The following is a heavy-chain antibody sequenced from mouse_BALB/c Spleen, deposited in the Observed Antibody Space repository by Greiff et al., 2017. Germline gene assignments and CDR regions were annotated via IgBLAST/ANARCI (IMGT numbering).Heavy chain of an antibody. Sequence: EVKLVESGPGLVKPSQSLSLTCTVTGYSITSDYAWNWIRQFPGNKLEWMGYISYSGSTSYNPSLKSRISITRDTSKNQFFLQLNSVTTEDTATYYCARRGITTATRNYFDYWGQGTTLTVSS. J-gene: IGHJ2*01. CDR2: ISYSGST. V-gene: IGHV3-2*02. CDR3: ARRGITTATRNYFDY. D-gene: IGHD1-2*01. CDR1: GYSITSDYA.